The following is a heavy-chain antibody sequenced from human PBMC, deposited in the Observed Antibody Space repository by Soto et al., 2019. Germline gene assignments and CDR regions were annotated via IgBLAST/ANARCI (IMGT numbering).Heavy chain of an antibody. Sequence: EVQLLESGGGLVQPGGSLRLSCAASGFMFSGYAMNWVRQAPGKGLEWVSSISGGGGITHYADSVRGRFTISRDNSTDTLYLQMNSLRAEDTAVYFCAKDKSRGVTVNADFWGQGTLVTVSS. D-gene: IGHD4-17*01. CDR1: GFMFSGYA. V-gene: IGHV3-23*01. J-gene: IGHJ4*02. CDR2: ISGGGGIT. CDR3: AKDKSRGVTVNADF.